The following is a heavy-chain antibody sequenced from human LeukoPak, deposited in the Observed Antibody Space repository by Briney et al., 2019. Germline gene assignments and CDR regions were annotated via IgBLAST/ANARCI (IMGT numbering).Heavy chain of an antibody. CDR3: ARDGYSGSDAL. J-gene: IGHJ4*02. D-gene: IGHD5-12*01. CDR2: ISHSGST. CDR1: GGSITSYY. Sequence: SETLSLTCSVSGGSITSYYWNWIRQPPGKGLEWIGYISHSGSTNYNPSLKSRVTISVDTSQNQFYLKQSSVTAADTAVYYCARDGYSGSDALWGQGTLVTVSS. V-gene: IGHV4-59*01.